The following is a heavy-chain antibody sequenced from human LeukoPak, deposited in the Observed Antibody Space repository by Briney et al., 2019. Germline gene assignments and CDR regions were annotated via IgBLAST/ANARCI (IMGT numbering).Heavy chain of an antibody. CDR3: ARRSGSYSDY. D-gene: IGHD1-26*01. V-gene: IGHV5-51*01. CDR1: GYRFTSYW. Sequence: GASLKISCKGSGYRFTSYWIGGVRQMPGKGLEGMGIIYPGDSDTRYSPSFEGQVTISAEKSNRNSSRQWRNRQTGDTAMYYCARRSGSYSDYWGQGTLVTVSS. J-gene: IGHJ4*02. CDR2: IYPGDSDT.